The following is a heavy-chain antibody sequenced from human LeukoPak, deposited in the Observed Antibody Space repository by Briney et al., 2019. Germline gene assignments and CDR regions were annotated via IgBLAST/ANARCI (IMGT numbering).Heavy chain of an antibody. D-gene: IGHD2-15*01. Sequence: QAGGSLRLSCAASGFTFSSYWMSWVRQAPGKGLEWVANIKQDGSEKYYVDSVKGRFTISRDNAKNSLFLQMNSLRAEDTAVYYCAREPYCSGGSCYVSWFDPWGQGTLVTVSS. CDR3: AREPYCSGGSCYVSWFDP. CDR2: IKQDGSEK. J-gene: IGHJ5*02. CDR1: GFTFSSYW. V-gene: IGHV3-7*01.